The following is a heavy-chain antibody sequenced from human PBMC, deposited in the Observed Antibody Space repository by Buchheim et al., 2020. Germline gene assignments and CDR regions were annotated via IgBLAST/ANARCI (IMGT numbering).Heavy chain of an antibody. CDR2: ISYDGSNK. V-gene: IGHV3-30*04. CDR1: GFTFSSYA. D-gene: IGHD3-22*01. CDR3: APDSSGDFPNYFDP. Sequence: QVQLVESGGGVVQPGRSLRLSCAASGFTFSSYAMHWVRQAPGKGLEWVAVISYDGSNKYYADSVKGRFTISRDTSKNMLYLQMNSLRADDTAVYYCAPDSSGDFPNYFDPWGQGT. J-gene: IGHJ5*02.